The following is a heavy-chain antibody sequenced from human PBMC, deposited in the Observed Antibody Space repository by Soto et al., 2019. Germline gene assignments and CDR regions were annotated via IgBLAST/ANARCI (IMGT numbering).Heavy chain of an antibody. Sequence: EVQLVETGGGLIQPGGSLRLSCADSGFIVSSNYMSWVRQAPGKGLEWVSAISGSGGSTYYADSVKGRFTISRDNSKNTLYLQMNSLRAEDTAVYYCAKDQGIGYSSGWYIDYWGQGTLVTVSS. CDR3: AKDQGIGYSSGWYIDY. CDR2: ISGSGGST. D-gene: IGHD6-19*01. V-gene: IGHV3-23*04. CDR1: GFIVSSNY. J-gene: IGHJ4*02.